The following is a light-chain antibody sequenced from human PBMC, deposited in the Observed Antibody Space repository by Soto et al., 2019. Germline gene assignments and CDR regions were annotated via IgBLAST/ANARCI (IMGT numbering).Light chain of an antibody. V-gene: IGLV3-21*02. CDR3: QVWHSSSDHVV. J-gene: IGLJ2*01. CDR2: DDR. CDR1: SIRSQS. Sequence: SYELTQSPSVSVAPGQTARITCGGNSIRSQSVHWYQQKPGQAPVLVVYDDRDRPSGIPERFSGSNSGNTATLTITRVEAGDEADYYCQVWHSSSDHVVFGGGTKVTVL.